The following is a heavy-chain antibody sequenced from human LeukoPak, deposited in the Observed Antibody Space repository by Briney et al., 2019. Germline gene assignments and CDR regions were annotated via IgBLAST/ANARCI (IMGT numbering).Heavy chain of an antibody. J-gene: IGHJ3*02. D-gene: IGHD5-18*01. CDR2: IYYTGNT. V-gene: IGHV4-59*01. CDR1: GGSISSYY. CDR3: ASSPRGYSYGYGAFDI. Sequence: PSETLSLTCTVSGGSISSYYWSWIRQPPGKGLEWVGYIYYTGNTNYNPSLKSRVTISLDTSKNQFSLKLSSVTAADTAVYYCASSPRGYSYGYGAFDIWGQGTMVTVSS.